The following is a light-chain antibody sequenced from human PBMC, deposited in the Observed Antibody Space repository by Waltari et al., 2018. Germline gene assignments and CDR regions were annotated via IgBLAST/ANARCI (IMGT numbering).Light chain of an antibody. CDR1: SSDVGSYNL. CDR3: CSYAGSSYV. V-gene: IGLV2-23*02. CDR2: EVS. Sequence: QSALTQPASVSGSPGQSITISCTGTSSDVGSYNLVSWYQQHPGKAPKLMIYEVSKGPSGVSNRFSGSKSGNTASLTISGLQAEDEADYYCCSYAGSSYVFGTGTKVTVL. J-gene: IGLJ1*01.